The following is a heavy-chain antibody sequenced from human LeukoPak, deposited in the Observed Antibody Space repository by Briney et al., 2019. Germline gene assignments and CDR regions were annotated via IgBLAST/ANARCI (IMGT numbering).Heavy chain of an antibody. Sequence: GGSLRLSCAASGFTFSSYAMSWVRQAPGKGLEWVSAISGSSSSTYYADSVKGRFTISRDNSKNTLYLQMNSLRAEDTAVYYCAQSASYYDFWSGYTCFDYWGQGTLVTVSS. J-gene: IGHJ4*02. CDR3: AQSASYYDFWSGYTCFDY. CDR2: ISGSSSST. D-gene: IGHD3-3*01. V-gene: IGHV3-23*01. CDR1: GFTFSSYA.